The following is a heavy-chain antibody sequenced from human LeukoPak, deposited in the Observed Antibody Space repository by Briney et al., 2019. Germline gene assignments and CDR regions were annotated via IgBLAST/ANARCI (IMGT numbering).Heavy chain of an antibody. D-gene: IGHD4-23*01. V-gene: IGHV4-59*08. CDR3: ARNGGTLDYFDS. CDR1: NGSISTYY. J-gene: IGHJ4*02. CDR2: ISYGGAT. Sequence: SETLSLTCSVSNGSISTYYWSWIRQSPGKGLEWIGYISYGGATTYNPSLKRRVTISVDSPKNHFSLRLTSLTAADTALYYCARNGGTLDYFDSWGPGSFVTVSS.